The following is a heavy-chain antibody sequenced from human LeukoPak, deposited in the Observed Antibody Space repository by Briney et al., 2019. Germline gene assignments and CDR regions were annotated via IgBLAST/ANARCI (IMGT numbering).Heavy chain of an antibody. Sequence: PGGSLRLSCAASGFTFSSYSMNWVRQAPGKGLEWVSYISSSSTIYYADSVKGRFTISRDNAKNSLYLQMNSLRAEDTAVYYCARDDRLPQAYDTLTGYYLDAYYYYGMDVWGQGTTVTVSS. D-gene: IGHD3-9*01. CDR3: ARDDRLPQAYDTLTGYYLDAYYYYGMDV. J-gene: IGHJ6*02. CDR2: ISSSSTI. V-gene: IGHV3-48*01. CDR1: GFTFSSYS.